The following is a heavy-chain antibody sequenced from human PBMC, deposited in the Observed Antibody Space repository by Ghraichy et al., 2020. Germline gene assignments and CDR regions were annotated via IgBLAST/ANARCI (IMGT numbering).Heavy chain of an antibody. CDR2: ISGSGGST. CDR1: GFTFSSYA. V-gene: IGHV3-23*01. D-gene: IGHD3-9*01. Sequence: GGSLRLSCAASGFTFSSYAMSWVRQAPGKGLEWVSAISGSGGSTYYADSVKGRFTISRDNSKNTLYLQMNSLRAEDTAVYYCAKCLRYFDWFFRSWGMDVWCPGTTFTVS. CDR3: AKCLRYFDWFFRSWGMDV. J-gene: IGHJ6*02.